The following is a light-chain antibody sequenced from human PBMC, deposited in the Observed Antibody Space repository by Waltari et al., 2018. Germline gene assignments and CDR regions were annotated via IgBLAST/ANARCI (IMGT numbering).Light chain of an antibody. J-gene: IGKJ1*01. Sequence: QSLLHSNGPNYLDWYLQRPGQSPQLLIYWGSLRASGVPDRFSGSGSGTEFTLKISRVESEDFGVYYCMQALEPPWAFGQGTTVNIK. CDR3: MQALEPPWA. CDR2: WGS. V-gene: IGKV2-28*01. CDR1: QSLLHSNGPNY.